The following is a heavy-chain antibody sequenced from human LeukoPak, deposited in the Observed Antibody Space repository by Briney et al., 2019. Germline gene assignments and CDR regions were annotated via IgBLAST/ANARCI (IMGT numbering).Heavy chain of an antibody. D-gene: IGHD3-22*01. J-gene: IGHJ5*02. V-gene: IGHV4-59*01. CDR1: GGSISSYY. Sequence: SETLSLTCTVSGGSISSYYWSWIRQPPGKGLEWIGYMYNSGTTNYNPSLKSRVTISIDTFKNQFSLKLSSVTAADTAVYYCARATYYYDSSGYYARWFDPWGQGTLVTVSS. CDR3: ARATYYYDSSGYYARWFDP. CDR2: MYNSGTT.